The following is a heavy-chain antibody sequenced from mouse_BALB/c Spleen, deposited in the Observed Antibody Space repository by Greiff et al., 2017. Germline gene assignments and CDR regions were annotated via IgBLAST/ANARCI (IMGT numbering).Heavy chain of an antibody. CDR3: ARGGSLVAWFAY. CDR2: IWGDGST. V-gene: IGHV2-6-7*01. CDR1: GFSLTGYG. J-gene: IGHJ3*01. Sequence: VQRVESGPGLVAPSQSLTITCTVSGFSLTGYGVNWVRQPPGKGLEWLGMIWGDGSTDYNSALKSRLSISKDNSKSQVFLKMNSLQTDDTARYSCARGGSLVAWFAYWGQGTLVTVSA. D-gene: IGHD1-3*01.